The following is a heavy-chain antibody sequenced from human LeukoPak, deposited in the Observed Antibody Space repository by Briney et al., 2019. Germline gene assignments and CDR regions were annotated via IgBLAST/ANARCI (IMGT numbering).Heavy chain of an antibody. J-gene: IGHJ4*02. CDR2: IKQDVSEK. CDR1: GFTFSSYW. D-gene: IGHD1-1*01. Sequence: GGSLRLSCAASGFTFSSYWMSWVRQAPGKGLEWVANIKQDVSEKYYVDSVKGRFTISRDNAKKSLYLQMNSLRAEDTAVYYCAREKYSWNDDLNYFDYCGQGTLVTVSS. CDR3: AREKYSWNDDLNYFDY. V-gene: IGHV3-7*01.